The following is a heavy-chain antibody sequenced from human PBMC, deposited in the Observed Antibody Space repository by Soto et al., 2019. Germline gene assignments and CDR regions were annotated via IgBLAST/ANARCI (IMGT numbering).Heavy chain of an antibody. CDR2: IYYSGTT. D-gene: IGHD3-16*01. CDR1: GDSVSNDNYY. Sequence: QVQLQESGPGLVKPSETLSLTCAVSGDSVSNDNYYWSWIRQPPGKGLEWIGYIYYSGTTNYNSYLKSRLRLSVDMSKNQFSLKLASVTAADTAVYFCARSQRGRTAFTFYYWGQGALVTASS. CDR3: ARSQRGRTAFTFYY. V-gene: IGHV4-61*01. J-gene: IGHJ4*02.